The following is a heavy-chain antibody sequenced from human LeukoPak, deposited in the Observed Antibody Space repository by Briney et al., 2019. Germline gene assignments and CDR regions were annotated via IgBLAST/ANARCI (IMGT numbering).Heavy chain of an antibody. D-gene: IGHD6-19*01. CDR3: AKDHQWLGTSPFDY. CDR1: GFTFSSYA. Sequence: GRSLRLSCAASGFTFSSYAMHWVRQAPGKGLEWVAVISYDGSNKYYADSVKGRFTISRDNSKNTLYLQMNSLRAEDTAVYYCAKDHQWLGTSPFDYWGQGTLVTVSS. J-gene: IGHJ4*02. V-gene: IGHV3-30*04. CDR2: ISYDGSNK.